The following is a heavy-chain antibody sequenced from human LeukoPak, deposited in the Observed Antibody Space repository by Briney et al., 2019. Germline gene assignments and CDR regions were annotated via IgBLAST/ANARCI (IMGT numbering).Heavy chain of an antibody. V-gene: IGHV4-39*07. Sequence: SETLSLTCTVSGGSISSSSYYWGWIRQPPGKGLEWIGSIYYSGSTYYNPSLKSRVTISVDTSKNQFSLKLSSVTATDTAVYYCARRGGFGELSNFDYWGQGTLVTVSS. CDR1: GGSISSSSYY. D-gene: IGHD3-10*01. J-gene: IGHJ4*02. CDR3: ARRGGFGELSNFDY. CDR2: IYYSGST.